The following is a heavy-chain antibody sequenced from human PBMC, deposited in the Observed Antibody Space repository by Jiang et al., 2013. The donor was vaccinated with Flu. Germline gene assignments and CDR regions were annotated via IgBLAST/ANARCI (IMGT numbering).Heavy chain of an antibody. CDR2: IIPIFGTT. CDR3: ARDLGDGWFDP. J-gene: IGHJ5*02. CDR1: GGTFNSYT. D-gene: IGHD7-27*01. Sequence: VQLVESGAEVKKPGSSVKVSCRASGGTFNSYTINWVRQAPGQGLEWMGGIIPIFGTTDYAQKFQGRVTITADESTSTAYMELSSLRSEDTAVYFCARDLGDGWFDPWGQGTLVT. V-gene: IGHV1-69*01.